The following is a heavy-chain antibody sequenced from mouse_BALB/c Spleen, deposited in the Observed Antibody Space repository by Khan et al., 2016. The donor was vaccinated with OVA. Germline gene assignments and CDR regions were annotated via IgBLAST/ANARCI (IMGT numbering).Heavy chain of an antibody. CDR3: ARSSGYSYYYAMDY. CDR1: GFSLSTSGMG. D-gene: IGHD3-1*01. Sequence: QVQLKQSGPGILQPSQTLSLTCSFSGFSLSTSGMGVSWIRQPSGKGLEWLAHIYWDDDKRYNPSLKSRLTISKDSSRNQGFLKITSVDTADTATYYCARSSGYSYYYAMDYWGQGTSVTVSS. V-gene: IGHV8-12*01. CDR2: IYWDDDK. J-gene: IGHJ4*01.